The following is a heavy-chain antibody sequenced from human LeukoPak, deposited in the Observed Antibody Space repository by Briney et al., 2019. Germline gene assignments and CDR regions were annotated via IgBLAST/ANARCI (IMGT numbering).Heavy chain of an antibody. J-gene: IGHJ3*02. CDR1: GFTFSSYA. D-gene: IGHD3-22*01. CDR2: ISSTGSST. V-gene: IGHV3-23*01. CDR3: ARDYPIVVVHDAFDI. Sequence: PGGSLRLSCAASGFTFSSYAMSWVRQAPGKGLEWVSAISSTGSSTYYADSVKGRFTISRDNAKNSLYLQMNSLRAEDTAVYYCARDYPIVVVHDAFDIWGQGTMVTVSS.